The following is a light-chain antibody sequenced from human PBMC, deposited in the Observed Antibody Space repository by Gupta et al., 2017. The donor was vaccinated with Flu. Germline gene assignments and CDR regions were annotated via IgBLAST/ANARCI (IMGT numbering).Light chain of an antibody. CDR3: CSYAGSRTHVV. V-gene: IGLV2-23*02. J-gene: IGLJ2*01. CDR2: DVS. CDR1: SGDVGSYDL. Sequence: HSALTQPASVSGSPGQSITISCIGSSGDVGSYDLVSWYQQHPGKAPKLIIYDVSKWPSGVSNRFSGSKSGTTASLTISGLQPDDEADYYCCSYAGSRTHVVFGGGTKLTVL.